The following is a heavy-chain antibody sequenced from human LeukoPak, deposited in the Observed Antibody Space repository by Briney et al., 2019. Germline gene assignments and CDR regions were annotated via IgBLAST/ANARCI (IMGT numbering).Heavy chain of an antibody. J-gene: IGHJ4*02. D-gene: IGHD3-9*01. CDR1: GFTFSSYA. V-gene: IGHV3-23*01. CDR2: ISGSGGST. Sequence: PGGSLRLSCAASGFTFSSYAMSWVRQAPGKGLEWVSAISGSGGSTYYADSVKGRFIISRDNSKNTLYLQMNSLRAEDTAVYYCAKDHDILTGFGIYYFDYWGQGTLVTVSS. CDR3: AKDHDILTGFGIYYFDY.